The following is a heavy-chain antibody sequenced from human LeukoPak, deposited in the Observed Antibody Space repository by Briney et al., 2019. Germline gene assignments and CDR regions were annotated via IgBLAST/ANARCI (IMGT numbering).Heavy chain of an antibody. V-gene: IGHV4-30-2*01. Sequence: SQTLSLTCAVSGGSISSGGYSWSWIRQPPGKGLEWIGYIYHSGSTYYNPSLKSRVTISVDRSKNQFSLKLSSVTAADTAVYYCARKDGSWYSYFQHWGQGTLVTVSS. J-gene: IGHJ1*01. D-gene: IGHD6-13*01. CDR1: GGSISSGGYS. CDR2: IYHSGST. CDR3: ARKDGSWYSYFQH.